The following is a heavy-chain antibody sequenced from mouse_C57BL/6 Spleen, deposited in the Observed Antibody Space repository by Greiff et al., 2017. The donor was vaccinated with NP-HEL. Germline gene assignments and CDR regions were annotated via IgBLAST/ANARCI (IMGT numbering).Heavy chain of an antibody. CDR2: ISSGSSTI. J-gene: IGHJ2*01. CDR3: ARYFITTVVERDYFDY. D-gene: IGHD1-1*01. V-gene: IGHV5-17*01. Sequence: EVQRVESGGGLVKPGGSLKLSCAASGFTFSDYGMHWVRQAPEKGLEWVAYISSGSSTIYYADTVKGRFTISRDNAKNTLFLQMTSLRSEDTAMYYCARYFITTVVERDYFDYWGQGTTLTVSS. CDR1: GFTFSDYG.